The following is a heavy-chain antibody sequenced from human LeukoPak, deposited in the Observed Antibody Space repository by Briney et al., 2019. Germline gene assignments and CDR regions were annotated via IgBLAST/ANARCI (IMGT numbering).Heavy chain of an antibody. CDR2: INPRGTST. CDR1: GSSFTSHY. D-gene: IGHD4-23*01. J-gene: IGHJ5*02. Sequence: ASVKFSCQASGSSFTSHYMHWVRPAPGQGLEWMGIINPRGTSTIYAEKFQGRIIMTRDMSTTTDYMELSSLKSDDTAVYYCARDNSIHERGWWFDPWGQGTLVTVSS. V-gene: IGHV1-46*01. CDR3: ARDNSIHERGWWFDP.